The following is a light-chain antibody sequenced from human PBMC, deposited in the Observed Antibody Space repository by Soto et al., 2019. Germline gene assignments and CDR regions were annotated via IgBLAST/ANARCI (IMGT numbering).Light chain of an antibody. CDR3: QVWDSSSDHVV. J-gene: IGLJ2*01. V-gene: IGLV3-21*02. Sequence: SYELTQPPSVSVAPGQTAGITCGGNNIGGKSVHWYQQKPGQAPVLVVNDVSDRPSGIPERFSGSKSGNTATLTISRVEAGDEADYYCQVWDSSSDHVVFGGGTKLTVL. CDR1: NIGGKS. CDR2: DVS.